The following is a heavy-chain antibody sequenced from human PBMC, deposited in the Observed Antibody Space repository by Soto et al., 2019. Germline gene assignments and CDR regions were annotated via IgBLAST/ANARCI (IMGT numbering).Heavy chain of an antibody. CDR2: ISGHNGYP. Sequence: QIHLVQSGAEVRKPGASVNVSCKTSGYIFTNYGVSWVRQAPGEGLEVVGWISGHNGYPKYGQRFQGRVTLSTDTSTTTGYMELRNLRSDDTAVYYCARGSSGALYDYWGQGTLLTVSS. J-gene: IGHJ4*02. V-gene: IGHV1-18*04. CDR3: ARGSSGALYDY. CDR1: GYIFTNYG.